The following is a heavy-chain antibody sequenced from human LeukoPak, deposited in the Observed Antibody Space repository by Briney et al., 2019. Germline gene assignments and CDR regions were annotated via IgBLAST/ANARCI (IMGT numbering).Heavy chain of an antibody. CDR2: ISGSGGST. V-gene: IGHV3-23*01. D-gene: IGHD2-2*01. CDR1: GFTFSSCA. J-gene: IGHJ4*02. Sequence: PGGSLRLSCAASGFTFSSCAMSWVRQAPGKGLEWVSAISGSGGSTYYADSVKGRFTISRDNSKNTLYLQMNSLRAEDTAVYYCAKYRPIVVVPAANQRVYFDYWGQGTLVTVSS. CDR3: AKYRPIVVVPAANQRVYFDY.